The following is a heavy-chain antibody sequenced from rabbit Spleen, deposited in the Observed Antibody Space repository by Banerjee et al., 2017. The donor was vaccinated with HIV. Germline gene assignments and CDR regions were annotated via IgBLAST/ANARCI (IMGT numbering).Heavy chain of an antibody. Sequence: QSLEESGGDLVKPGTSLTLTCTASGFSFSSSYFMCWVRQAPGKGLEWIACIYTSSGSTWYASWVNGRFTISKTSSTTVTLQMTSLTAADTATYFCARDDALTHSYAFNLWGPGHPGHRL. CDR2: IYTSSGST. CDR3: ARDDALTHSYAFNL. D-gene: IGHD4-1*01. CDR1: GFSFSSSYF. J-gene: IGHJ4*01. V-gene: IGHV1S40*01.